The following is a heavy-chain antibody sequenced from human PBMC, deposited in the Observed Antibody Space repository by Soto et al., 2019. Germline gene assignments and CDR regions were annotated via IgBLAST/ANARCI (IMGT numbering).Heavy chain of an antibody. Sequence: EVQLVESGGGLVQPGGSLRLSCAASGVTFSTVTMNWVRQAPWKGLEWVSYISSNSGTKYYADSVKGRFTISRDNANNSLYLQMNSLRDEDTAVYYCTRDIRGYQLWGQGTLVTVSS. CDR2: ISSNSGTK. CDR3: TRDIRGYQL. CDR1: GVTFSTVT. V-gene: IGHV3-48*02. J-gene: IGHJ1*01. D-gene: IGHD5-12*01.